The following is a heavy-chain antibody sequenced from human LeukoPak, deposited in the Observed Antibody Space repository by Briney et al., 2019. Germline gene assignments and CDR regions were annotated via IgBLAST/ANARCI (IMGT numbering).Heavy chain of an antibody. CDR1: GGTFSSYA. J-gene: IGHJ5*02. CDR2: IIPIFGTA. V-gene: IGHV1-69*13. Sequence: GASVKVSCKASGGTFSSYAISWVRQAPGQGLEWMGGIIPIFGTANYAQKFQGRVTITADESTSTAYMELSSLRSEVTAVYYCARAIVGAAAGTGWFDPWGQGTLVTVSS. D-gene: IGHD6-13*01. CDR3: ARAIVGAAAGTGWFDP.